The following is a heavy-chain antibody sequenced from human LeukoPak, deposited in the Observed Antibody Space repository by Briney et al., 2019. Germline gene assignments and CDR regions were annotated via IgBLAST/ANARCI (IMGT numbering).Heavy chain of an antibody. CDR1: RFTFSSYE. J-gene: IGHJ4*02. Sequence: GGSLRLSCAASRFTFSSYEMNWVRQAPGKGLEWVSSISDSGSTKYYADSVKGRFTISRDNAKNSMYLQMHSLRAEDTAVYYCVREGYYDSSGYLGVFDYWGQGTLVTVSS. CDR3: VREGYYDSSGYLGVFDY. CDR2: ISDSGSTK. D-gene: IGHD3-22*01. V-gene: IGHV3-48*03.